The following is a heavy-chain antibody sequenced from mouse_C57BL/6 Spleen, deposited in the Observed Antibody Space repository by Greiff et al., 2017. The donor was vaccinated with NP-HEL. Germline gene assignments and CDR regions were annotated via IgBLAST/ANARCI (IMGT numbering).Heavy chain of an antibody. CDR1: GYTFTSYW. V-gene: IGHV1-69*01. D-gene: IGHD1-1*02. CDR3: ARRDYQPSGSDWFAY. J-gene: IGHJ3*01. Sequence: QVQLQQSGAELVMPGASVKLSCKASGYTFTSYWMHWVKQRPGQGLEWIGEIDPSDSYTNYNQKFKGKSTLTVDKSSSTAYMQLSSLTSEDSAVYYCARRDYQPSGSDWFAYWGQGTLVTVSA. CDR2: IDPSDSYT.